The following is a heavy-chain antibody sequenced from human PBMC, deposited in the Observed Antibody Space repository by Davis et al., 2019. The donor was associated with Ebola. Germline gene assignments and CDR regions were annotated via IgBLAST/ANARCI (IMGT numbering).Heavy chain of an antibody. CDR1: GYTFTGYY. Sequence: AASVKVSCKASGYTFTGYYMHWVRQAPGQGLEWMGWINPNSGGTNYAQKFQGRVTMTRDTSISTAYMELSRLRSDDTAVYYCARGAFIWFREPPDENGMDVWGQGTTVTVSS. CDR2: INPNSGGT. J-gene: IGHJ6*02. D-gene: IGHD3-10*01. CDR3: ARGAFIWFREPPDENGMDV. V-gene: IGHV1-2*02.